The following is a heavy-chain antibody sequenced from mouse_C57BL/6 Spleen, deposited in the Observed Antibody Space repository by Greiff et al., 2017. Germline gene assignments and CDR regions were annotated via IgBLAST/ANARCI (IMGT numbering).Heavy chain of an antibody. V-gene: IGHV2-5*01. J-gene: IGHJ3*01. CDR2: IWRGGST. CDR3: AKDDYDQAWFAY. D-gene: IGHD2-4*01. CDR1: GFSLTSYG. Sequence: QVQLQQSGPGLVQPSQSLSITCTVSGFSLTSYGVHWVRQSPGKGLEWLGVIWRGGSTDYNAAFMFRLSITKDNSKSQVFFKMNSLQADDTAIYYCAKDDYDQAWFAYWGQGTLVTVSA.